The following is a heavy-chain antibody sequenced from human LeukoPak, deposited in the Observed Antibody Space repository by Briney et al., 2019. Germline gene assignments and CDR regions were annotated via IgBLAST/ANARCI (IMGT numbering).Heavy chain of an antibody. J-gene: IGHJ4*02. CDR1: GYTLTELS. V-gene: IGHV1-18*01. D-gene: IGHD3-22*01. CDR2: VSTNDGNT. Sequence: ASVKVSCKVSGYTLTELSMHWVRQAPGQGLEWMGWVSTNDGNTVYAQRLQGRVTMTTDTFTSVAYMELRSLTSDDTAVYYCTRAPPGMTMMTDYWGQGTLVTVSS. CDR3: TRAPPGMTMMTDY.